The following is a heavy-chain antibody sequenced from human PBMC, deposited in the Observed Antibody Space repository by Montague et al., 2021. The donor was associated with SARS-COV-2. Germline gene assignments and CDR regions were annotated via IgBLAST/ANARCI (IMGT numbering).Heavy chain of an antibody. CDR2: TSYSGST. V-gene: IGHV4-59*12. Sequence: SETLSLTCSVSSGSISTYYWSWIRQSPGKGLECIGYTSYSGSTDYNPSLKSRVTISIDTSKNQFSLKLSSVTAADTAVYYCARWGEYYDSPYYYYAMDVWGQGTTVTASS. D-gene: IGHD3-3*01. CDR1: SGSISTYY. J-gene: IGHJ6*02. CDR3: ARWGEYYDSPYYYYAMDV.